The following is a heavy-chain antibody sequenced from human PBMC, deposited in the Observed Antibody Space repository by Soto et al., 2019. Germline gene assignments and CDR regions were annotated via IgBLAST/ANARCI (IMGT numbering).Heavy chain of an antibody. D-gene: IGHD4-17*01. CDR3: AREDYGDYNFDY. Sequence: PSETLSLTCTVPGGSVSSGSYYWSWIRQPPGKGLEWIGYIYYSGSTNYNPSLKSRVTISVDTSKNQFSLKLSSVTAADTAVYYCAREDYGDYNFDYWGQRTLVTVSS. J-gene: IGHJ4*02. CDR2: IYYSGST. V-gene: IGHV4-61*01. CDR1: GGSVSSGSYY.